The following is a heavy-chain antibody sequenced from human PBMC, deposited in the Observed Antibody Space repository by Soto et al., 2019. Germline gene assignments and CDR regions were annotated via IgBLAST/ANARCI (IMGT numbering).Heavy chain of an antibody. CDR1: GYIFTNYY. V-gene: IGHV1-46*03. J-gene: IGHJ4*02. Sequence: QVQLVQSGAEVKKPGASVKVACKASGYIFTNYYIHWVRQAPGQGLEWMGIINLSADRTSYAQKFQGRVNVTIDTSTSKVYMELGSLRSEDTAVYYCVRDPSSGYRSFDYWGQGTLVTVAS. CDR3: VRDPSSGYRSFDY. D-gene: IGHD3-22*01. CDR2: INLSADRT.